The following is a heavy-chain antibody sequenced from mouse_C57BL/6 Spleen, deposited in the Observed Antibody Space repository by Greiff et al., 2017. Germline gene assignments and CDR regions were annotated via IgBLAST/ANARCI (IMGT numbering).Heavy chain of an antibody. CDR2: ISPGDGDT. J-gene: IGHJ4*01. D-gene: IGHD1-1*01. CDR1: GYAFSSSW. CDR3: ARGEGLLYDAMDD. Sequence: VQLQPSGPELVKPGASVKISCKASGYAFSSSWLNWVKQRPGKGLEWIGRISPGDGDTNYNGTFKGKATLTADQSSSTAYMQLSSLTSEDSAVYCCARGEGLLYDAMDDGGQGTSVTVSS. V-gene: IGHV1-82*01.